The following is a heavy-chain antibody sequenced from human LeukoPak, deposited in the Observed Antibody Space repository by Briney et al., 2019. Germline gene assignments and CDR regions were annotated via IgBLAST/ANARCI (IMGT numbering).Heavy chain of an antibody. Sequence: ASVKVSCKASGYTFTTYEVHWVRQAPGQRLEWMGWINTGNGNTKYSQMVQGRLTISSDKSASTAYMELSSLRSEDTAVYYCARAHGSGSYYPSFDYWGQGTLVTVSS. CDR2: INTGNGNT. J-gene: IGHJ4*02. CDR3: ARAHGSGSYYPSFDY. V-gene: IGHV1-3*04. CDR1: GYTFTTYE. D-gene: IGHD3-10*01.